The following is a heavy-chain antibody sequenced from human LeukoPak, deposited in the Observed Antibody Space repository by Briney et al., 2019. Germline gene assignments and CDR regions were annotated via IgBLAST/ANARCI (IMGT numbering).Heavy chain of an antibody. V-gene: IGHV1-18*01. CDR2: ISAYNGNT. Sequence: ASVKVSCKASGGTFSSYAISWVRQAPGQGLEWMGWISAYNGNTNYAQKLQGRVTMTTDTSTSTAYMELRSLRSDDTAVYYCARDSRAYYGSGSYYNDAFDIWGQGTMVTVSS. D-gene: IGHD3-10*01. CDR3: ARDSRAYYGSGSYYNDAFDI. J-gene: IGHJ3*02. CDR1: GGTFSSYA.